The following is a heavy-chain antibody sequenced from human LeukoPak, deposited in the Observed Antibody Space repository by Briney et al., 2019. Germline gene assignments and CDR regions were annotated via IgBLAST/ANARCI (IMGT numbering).Heavy chain of an antibody. CDR2: INPKTGGP. D-gene: IGHD2-8*01. V-gene: IGHV1-2*02. Sequence: ASLKVSCKASGYTFIDYYIHWVRQAPGQGLEWMGWINPKTGGPKYAQKFQGRLTMTRDTSINTVYMELTRLTSDDTAVYYCARNQMAKNWFDPWGRGTLMTLYS. J-gene: IGHJ5*02. CDR3: ARNQMAKNWFDP. CDR1: GYTFIDYY.